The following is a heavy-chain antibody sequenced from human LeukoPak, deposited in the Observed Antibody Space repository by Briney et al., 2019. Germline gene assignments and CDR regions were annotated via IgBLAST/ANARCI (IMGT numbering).Heavy chain of an antibody. CDR1: GFTFSSYA. V-gene: IGHV3-23*01. Sequence: GGSLRLSCAASGFTFSSYAMSWLRQAPGKGLEWVSAISGSSGSTYYADSVKGRFTISRDNSKNTLYLQMNSLRAEDTAVYYCAKSLIAVAGAASGAFDIWGQGTMVTISS. CDR3: AKSLIAVAGAASGAFDI. J-gene: IGHJ3*02. CDR2: ISGSSGST. D-gene: IGHD6-19*01.